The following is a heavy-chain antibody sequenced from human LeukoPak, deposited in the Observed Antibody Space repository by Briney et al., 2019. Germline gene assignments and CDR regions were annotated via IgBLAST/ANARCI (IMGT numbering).Heavy chain of an antibody. D-gene: IGHD4-23*01. J-gene: IGHJ3*02. Sequence: GGSLRLSCAASGFTFSSYAMHWVRQAPGKGLEWVAVISYDGSNKYYADSVKGRFTISIDNSKNTLYLQMNSLRAEDTAVYYCARDVLGYGGDNDAFDIWGQGTMVTVSS. V-gene: IGHV3-30*04. CDR1: GFTFSSYA. CDR3: ARDVLGYGGDNDAFDI. CDR2: ISYDGSNK.